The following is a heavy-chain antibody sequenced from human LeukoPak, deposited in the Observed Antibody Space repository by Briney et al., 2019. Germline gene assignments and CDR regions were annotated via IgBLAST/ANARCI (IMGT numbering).Heavy chain of an antibody. V-gene: IGHV3-21*01. Sequence: GGSLRLSCAASGFTFSSYWMNWVRQAPGKGLEWVSSISSSSSYIYYADSVKGRFTISRDNAKNSLYLQMNSLRAEDTAVYYCARVRIAAAGRSSFDYWGQGTLVTVSS. CDR1: GFTFSSYW. CDR2: ISSSSSYI. D-gene: IGHD6-13*01. J-gene: IGHJ4*02. CDR3: ARVRIAAAGRSSFDY.